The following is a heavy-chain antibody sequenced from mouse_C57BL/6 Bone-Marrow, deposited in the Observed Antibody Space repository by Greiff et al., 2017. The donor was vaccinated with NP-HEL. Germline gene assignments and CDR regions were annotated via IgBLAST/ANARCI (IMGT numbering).Heavy chain of an antibody. CDR3: ARDYYGSSYVSHWYFDV. Sequence: QVQLQQPGAELVMPGASVKLSCKASGYTFTSYWMHWVKQRPGQGLEWIGEIDPSDSYTNYNQKFKGKSTLTVDKSSSAAYMQLSSLTSEDPAVYYCARDYYGSSYVSHWYFDVWGTGTTVTVSS. D-gene: IGHD1-1*01. J-gene: IGHJ1*03. V-gene: IGHV1-69*01. CDR2: IDPSDSYT. CDR1: GYTFTSYW.